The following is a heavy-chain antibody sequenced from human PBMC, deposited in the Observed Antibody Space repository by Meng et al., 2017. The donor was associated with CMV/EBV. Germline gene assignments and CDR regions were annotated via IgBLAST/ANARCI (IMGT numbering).Heavy chain of an antibody. CDR3: ARGGGGEWELLHYFDY. V-gene: IGHV4-34*01. CDR2: INHSGST. Sequence: QVQLHQWGAGLLKTSETLSLPWAVYGGSFSGYYWSWIRQPPGKGLEWIGEINHSGSTNYNPSLKSRVTISVDTSKNQFSLKLSSVTAADTAVYYCARGGGGEWELLHYFDYWGQGTLVTVSS. D-gene: IGHD1-26*01. J-gene: IGHJ4*02. CDR1: GGSFSGYY.